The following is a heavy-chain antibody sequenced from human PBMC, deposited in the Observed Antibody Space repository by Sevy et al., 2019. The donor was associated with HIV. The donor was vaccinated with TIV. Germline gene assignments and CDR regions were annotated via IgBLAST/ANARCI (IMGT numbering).Heavy chain of an antibody. Sequence: GGSLRLSCAASGFTFSSYAMHWVRQAPGKGLEYVSAISSNGGSTYYANSVKGRFTISRDNSKNTLYLQMGSLRAEDMAVYYCARVRSGPTRGAFDIWGQGTMVTVSS. CDR2: ISSNGGST. D-gene: IGHD3-10*01. CDR3: ARVRSGPTRGAFDI. J-gene: IGHJ3*02. CDR1: GFTFSSYA. V-gene: IGHV3-64*01.